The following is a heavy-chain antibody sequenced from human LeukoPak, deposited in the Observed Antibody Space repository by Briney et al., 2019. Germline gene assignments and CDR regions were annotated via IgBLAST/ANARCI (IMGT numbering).Heavy chain of an antibody. CDR1: GYTFTGYY. D-gene: IGHD3-9*01. J-gene: IGHJ6*02. CDR2: INPNSGGT. CDR3: ARAPPFAYYDILTGYYIADYYYGMDV. V-gene: IGHV1-2*04. Sequence: ASVTVSCKASGYTFTGYYMYWVRQAPGQGLEWMGWINPNSGGTNYAQKFQGWVTMTRDTSISTAYMELSRLRSDDTAVYYCARAPPFAYYDILTGYYIADYYYGMDVWGQGTTVTVSS.